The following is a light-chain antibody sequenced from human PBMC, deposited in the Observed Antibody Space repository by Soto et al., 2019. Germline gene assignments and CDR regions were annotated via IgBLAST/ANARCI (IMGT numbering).Light chain of an antibody. Sequence: QSALTQPASVSASPGQSITISCTGTSGDIGAYDYVSWYQHHPAKAPKLIIYDVTNRPSGVSTRFSGSKSGTTAFLTISGLRADDEADYYCSSYTTASIPVFGGGTKLTVL. CDR2: DVT. J-gene: IGLJ2*01. CDR1: SGDIGAYDY. CDR3: SSYTTASIPV. V-gene: IGLV2-14*03.